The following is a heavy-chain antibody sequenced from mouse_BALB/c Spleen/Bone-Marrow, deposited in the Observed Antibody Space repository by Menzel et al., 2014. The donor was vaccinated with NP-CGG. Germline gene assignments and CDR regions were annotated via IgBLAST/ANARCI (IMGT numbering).Heavy chain of an antibody. V-gene: IGHV6-6*02. CDR1: GFTFSNYW. CDR2: IRLKSNNYAT. J-gene: IGHJ4*01. D-gene: IGHD1-1*01. CDR3: TRGYYGSTTGAYAMDY. Sequence: EVQLQQSGGGLVQPGGSMKLSCVASGFTFSNYWMNWVRQSPEKGLGWVAEIRLKSNNYATHYAESVKGRFTISRDDSKSSVYLQMNNLRAEDTGIYYCTRGYYGSTTGAYAMDYWGQGTSVTVSS.